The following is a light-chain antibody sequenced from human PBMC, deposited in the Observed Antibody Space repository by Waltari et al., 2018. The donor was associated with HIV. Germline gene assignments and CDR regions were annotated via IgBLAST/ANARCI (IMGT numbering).Light chain of an antibody. CDR2: EVN. CDR1: SSDVGRYDY. V-gene: IGLV2-8*01. CDR3: TSYAGINPVA. Sequence: QSALTQPPSASGSPGQSVTILCTATSSDVGRYDYVSLYQQPPGKAPKLLIYEVNKRPSGVPDRFAGSKSGNTAPLTVSGLQAEDEAEYSCTSYAGINPVAFGGGTKLTVL. J-gene: IGLJ2*01.